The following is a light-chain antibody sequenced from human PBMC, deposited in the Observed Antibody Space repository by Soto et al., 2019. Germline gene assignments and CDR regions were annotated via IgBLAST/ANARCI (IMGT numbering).Light chain of an antibody. Sequence: EIVMTQSPATLSVSPGERATLSCRASQSVSSNLAWYQQKPGQAPRLLIYGASIRATGIPASFSGSVSGTEVTLTISSLQSEDFAVYYCQQYAYWPLTFGGGTKVEI. CDR3: QQYAYWPLT. CDR2: GAS. J-gene: IGKJ4*01. CDR1: QSVSSN. V-gene: IGKV3D-15*01.